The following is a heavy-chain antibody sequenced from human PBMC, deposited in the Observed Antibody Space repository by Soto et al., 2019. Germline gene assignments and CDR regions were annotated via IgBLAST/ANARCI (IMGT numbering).Heavy chain of an antibody. D-gene: IGHD6-19*01. Sequence: GGSLRLSCAASGFTFSSYAMSWVRQAPGKGLEWVSAISGSGGSTYYADSVKGRFTISRDNSKNTLYLQMNSLRAEDTAVYYCAKDRYSSGWYRGPFDYWGQGTLVTVSS. V-gene: IGHV3-23*01. CDR2: ISGSGGST. CDR3: AKDRYSSGWYRGPFDY. CDR1: GFTFSSYA. J-gene: IGHJ4*02.